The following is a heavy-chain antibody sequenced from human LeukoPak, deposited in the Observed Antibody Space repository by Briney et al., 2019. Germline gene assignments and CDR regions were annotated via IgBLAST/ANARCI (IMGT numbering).Heavy chain of an antibody. CDR2: INPNSGGT. V-gene: IGHV1-2*02. CDR1: GYTFTGYY. CDR3: ARVERAKVPAALYYYYYYMDV. J-gene: IGHJ6*03. D-gene: IGHD2-2*01. Sequence: ASVTVSCKASGYTFTGYYMHWVRQAPGQGLEWMGWINPNSGGTNYAQKFQGRVTMTRDTSISTAYMELSRLRSDDTAVYYCARVERAKVPAALYYYYYYMDVRGKGTTVTISS.